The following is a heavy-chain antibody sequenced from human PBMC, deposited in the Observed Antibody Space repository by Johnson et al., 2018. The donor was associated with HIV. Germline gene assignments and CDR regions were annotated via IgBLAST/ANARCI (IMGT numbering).Heavy chain of an antibody. Sequence: QVQLVESGGGVVQPERSLRLSCSASGFTFSSYAMHWVRQAPGKGLEWVACISYDGSNKYYADSVKGRFTISRDNAKNTLYLQMNSLRAEDTAVYYCARASCEDSSTSCYLGPAAFDAFDIWGQGTMVTVSS. V-gene: IGHV3-30*04. CDR2: ISYDGSNK. D-gene: IGHD2-2*01. CDR1: GFTFSSYA. CDR3: ARASCEDSSTSCYLGPAAFDAFDI. J-gene: IGHJ3*02.